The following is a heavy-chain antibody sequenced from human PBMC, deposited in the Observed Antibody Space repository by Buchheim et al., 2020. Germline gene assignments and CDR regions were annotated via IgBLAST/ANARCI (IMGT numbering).Heavy chain of an antibody. D-gene: IGHD4-17*01. V-gene: IGHV3-33*01. CDR3: ARRGYGDFNFDY. Sequence: QVQLVESGGGVVQPGRSLRLSCAASGFTFSSYGMHWVRQAPGKGLEWVAVIRYDGSNKYYADSVKGRFTISRDNSKNTLYLQMNSLRAEDTAVYYCARRGYGDFNFDYWGQGTL. CDR2: IRYDGSNK. CDR1: GFTFSSYG. J-gene: IGHJ4*02.